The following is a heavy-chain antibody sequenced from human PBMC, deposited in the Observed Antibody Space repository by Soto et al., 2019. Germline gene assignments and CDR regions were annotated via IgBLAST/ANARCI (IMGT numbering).Heavy chain of an antibody. CDR3: VTDVPNDIYPYDY. D-gene: IGHD3-9*01. CDR2: IKSKADGETT. J-gene: IGHJ4*02. V-gene: IGHV3-15*01. CDR1: GFTFSGAW. Sequence: EVQLVESGGGLVNPGGSLKLSCAASGFTFSGAWMTWVRQAPGKGLEWVGLIKSKADGETTHYAAPVEGRFTISRDDSKSTLSRQMNSLKVEDTAVYYCVTDVPNDIYPYDYWGQGTLVTVSS.